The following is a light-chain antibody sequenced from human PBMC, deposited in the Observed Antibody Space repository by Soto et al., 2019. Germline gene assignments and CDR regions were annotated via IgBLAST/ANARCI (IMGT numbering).Light chain of an antibody. Sequence: EIVMTQSPATLSVSPGERATLSCRASQSVGSNLAWYQQKPGQAHRLLIYGASTRATGIPARFSGSGSGTEFTLTIRSLQSEDFAIYFCQQYNNWPPDRTFGQGTKVEIK. J-gene: IGKJ1*01. CDR3: QQYNNWPPDRT. V-gene: IGKV3-15*01. CDR2: GAS. CDR1: QSVGSN.